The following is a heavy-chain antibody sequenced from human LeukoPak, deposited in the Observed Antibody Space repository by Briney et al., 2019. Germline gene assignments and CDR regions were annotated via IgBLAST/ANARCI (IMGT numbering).Heavy chain of an antibody. J-gene: IGHJ4*02. Sequence: GGSLRLSCAASGFTFSTFNMHWVRPAPGKGLEWVAVFSSDGRSTFYAENVQGRFTLSRDNSKNTLSLQMNSLRAEDTAVYYCAKRYYYHSGSFDYWGQGTLVTVSS. D-gene: IGHD3-10*01. CDR1: GFTFSTFN. CDR3: AKRYYYHSGSFDY. V-gene: IGHV3-30*18. CDR2: FSSDGRST.